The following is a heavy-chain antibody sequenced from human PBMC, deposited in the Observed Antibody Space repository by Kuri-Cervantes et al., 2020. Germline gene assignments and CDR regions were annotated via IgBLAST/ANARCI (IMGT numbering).Heavy chain of an antibody. J-gene: IGHJ6*03. Sequence: ASVKVSCKASGYTFSAYSLHWVRQAPGQGLEWMGWINPTSGDTKFAQKFQGRVSMTRDTSLSTAYMELSSLRSEDTAVYYCARVQLWSGLFYMDVWGKGTTVTVSS. CDR2: INPTSGDT. CDR3: ARVQLWSGLFYMDV. V-gene: IGHV1-2*02. CDR1: GYTFSAYS. D-gene: IGHD5-18*01.